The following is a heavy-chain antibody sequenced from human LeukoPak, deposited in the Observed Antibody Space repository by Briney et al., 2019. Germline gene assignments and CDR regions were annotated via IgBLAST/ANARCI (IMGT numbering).Heavy chain of an antibody. CDR1: GCTFSSYW. J-gene: IGHJ4*02. CDR2: IKEDGSEK. CDR3: ARDPHDNWHDVDY. V-gene: IGHV3-7*01. Sequence: GGSLRLSCAASGCTFSSYWMSWVRQAPGKGLEWVANIKEDGSEKYHVDSVKGRFTISRDNAKNSLYLQMNSLRVEDTAVYYCARDPHDNWHDVDYWGQGTLVTVSS. D-gene: IGHD1-1*01.